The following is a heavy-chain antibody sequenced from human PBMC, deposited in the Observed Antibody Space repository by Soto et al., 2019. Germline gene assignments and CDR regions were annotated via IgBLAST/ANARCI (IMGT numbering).Heavy chain of an antibody. CDR2: VYYTGST. J-gene: IGHJ4*02. CDR3: ARSVAVPGAHIDY. D-gene: IGHD6-19*01. V-gene: IGHV4-59*07. Sequence: SDTMSLTCSVSLGFISGSSCPSILQSPGKGLEWLGYVYYTGSTNYSPSLRSRVSISVDTSKNEFSLRLSSVTAADTAVYFCARSVAVPGAHIDYWGQGTQVTVSS. CDR1: LGFISGSS.